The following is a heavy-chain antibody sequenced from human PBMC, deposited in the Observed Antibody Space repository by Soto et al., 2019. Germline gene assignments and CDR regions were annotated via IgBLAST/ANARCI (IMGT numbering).Heavy chain of an antibody. CDR3: ARSGTLTGYPIDY. CDR2: IWYDGSNK. D-gene: IGHD1-1*01. J-gene: IGHJ4*02. Sequence: QLVESGGGVVQPGRSLRLSCTASGFTFNSYAMHWVRQAPGKGLEWVAVIWYDGSNKYYADSVKGRFTISRDNSKNTLFLQMNSLRAEDTAVYYCARSGTLTGYPIDYWGQGTLVTVSS. V-gene: IGHV3-33*01. CDR1: GFTFNSYA.